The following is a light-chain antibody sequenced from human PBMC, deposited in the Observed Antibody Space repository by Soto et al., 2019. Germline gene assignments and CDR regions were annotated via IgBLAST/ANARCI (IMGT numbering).Light chain of an antibody. CDR2: AAS. V-gene: IGKV1-27*01. Sequence: DIQMTQSPSSLSASVGDRVTITCRASQGISNFLAWHHQKPGTVPKLLIYAASTLQSGVPSRFSGSGSGTDFTLTITSLQPEDVATYYCQKYNSAPWTLGHVTKVELK. CDR1: QGISNF. CDR3: QKYNSAPWT. J-gene: IGKJ1*01.